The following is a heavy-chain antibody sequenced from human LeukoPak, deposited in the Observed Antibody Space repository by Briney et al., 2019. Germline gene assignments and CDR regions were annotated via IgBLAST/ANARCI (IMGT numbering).Heavy chain of an antibody. J-gene: IGHJ4*02. CDR3: ARRYDSSGYTDY. D-gene: IGHD3-22*01. CDR2: IIPILGIA. CDR1: GGTFSSYS. V-gene: IGHV1-69*02. Sequence: SVKVSCKASGGTFSSYSISWVRQAPGQGLEWMGRIIPILGIANYAQKFQGRVTITADKSTSTAYMELSSLRSEDTAVYYCARRYDSSGYTDYWGQGTLVTVSS.